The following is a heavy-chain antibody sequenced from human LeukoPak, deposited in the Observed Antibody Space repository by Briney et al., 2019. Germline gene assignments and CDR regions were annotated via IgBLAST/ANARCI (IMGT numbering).Heavy chain of an antibody. CDR3: ARPYNNH. D-gene: IGHD1-14*01. Sequence: GGSLRLSCAASGFTFSSYSMNWVRQAPGKGLEWVANIKQDGIEKYYVDPVKGRFTISRDNAKNSLSLQMNSLRAEDTAVYYCARPYNNHWGQGTLVTVSS. CDR2: IKQDGIEK. V-gene: IGHV3-7*01. J-gene: IGHJ4*02. CDR1: GFTFSSYS.